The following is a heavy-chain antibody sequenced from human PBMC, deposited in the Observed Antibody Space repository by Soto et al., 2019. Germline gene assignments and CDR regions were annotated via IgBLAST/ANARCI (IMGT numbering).Heavy chain of an antibody. CDR2: IYYSGST. Sequence: SETLSLTCTVSGGSISSSSYFWGWIHQPPGKGLEWIGSIYYSGSTYYNPSLKSRVTVSVDTSKNQFSLNLSSVTAADTAVYYCARHPSNFWFDPWGQGTLVTVSS. CDR3: ARHPSNFWFDP. J-gene: IGHJ5*02. D-gene: IGHD4-4*01. CDR1: GGSISSSSYF. V-gene: IGHV4-39*01.